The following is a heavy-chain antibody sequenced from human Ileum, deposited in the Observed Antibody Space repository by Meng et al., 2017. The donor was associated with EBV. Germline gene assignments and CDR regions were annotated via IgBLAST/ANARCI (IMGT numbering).Heavy chain of an antibody. V-gene: IGHV4-4*03. Sequence: QGSVPGRGIPPDTLSLACSVAGGSNTRSDWDIWVRQPPGKGLECIWEPSHSGSTNYSPSLKSRVTISLAKSKNQLSLKLNSVTAADTAVYYCASSDYYRSDYWGQGTLVTVSS. CDR3: ASSDYYRSDY. J-gene: IGHJ4*02. CDR1: GGSNTRSDW. CDR2: PSHSGST. D-gene: IGHD3-22*01.